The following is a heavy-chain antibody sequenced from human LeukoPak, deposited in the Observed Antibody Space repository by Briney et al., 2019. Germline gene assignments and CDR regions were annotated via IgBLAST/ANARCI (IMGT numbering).Heavy chain of an antibody. J-gene: IGHJ6*02. Sequence: GGSLRLSCAASGFSFTTYCMSWDRQAPGEGLEWVASIKKVGSETHHVGSVKGRFTISRDNAKNSLYLQMNSLRAEDTAVYYCAREDGYCSSTSCYADYYYYGMDVWGQGTTVTVSS. D-gene: IGHD2-2*01. V-gene: IGHV3-7*03. CDR1: GFSFTTYC. CDR2: IKKVGSET. CDR3: AREDGYCSSTSCYADYYYYGMDV.